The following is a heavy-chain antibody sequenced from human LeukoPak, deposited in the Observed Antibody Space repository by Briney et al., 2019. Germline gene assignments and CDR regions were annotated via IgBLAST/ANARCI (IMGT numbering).Heavy chain of an antibody. V-gene: IGHV3-23*01. J-gene: IGHJ4*02. CDR2: ITGGGGDT. CDR3: AKGSSSSRPYYFDY. Sequence: PGGSLRLSCVASGLTFTSYVMSWVRQAPGEGLEWVSAITGGGGDTYYADSVKGRFTVSRDNSKNTVYLQMNSLSVEDTAMYYCAKGSSSSRPYYFDYWGQGTLVTVSS. CDR1: GLTFTSYV. D-gene: IGHD6-6*01.